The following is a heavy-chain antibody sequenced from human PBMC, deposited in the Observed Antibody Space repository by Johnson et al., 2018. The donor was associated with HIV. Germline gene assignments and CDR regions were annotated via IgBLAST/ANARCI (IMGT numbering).Heavy chain of an antibody. J-gene: IGHJ3*02. CDR2: LKSKTDGGTT. D-gene: IGHD3-10*01. CDR3: GRDLRFNRTVQGRVIISGALDM. Sequence: VQLVESGGGLVKPGGSLRLSCAASGFTFSNAWMSWVRQAPGKGLEWVGRLKSKTDGGTTDYAAPMKGRFTISRDNSKKPLHLQMNSLRTEDTAVYSCGRDLRFNRTVQGRVIISGALDMWGQGTVVHVSS. V-gene: IGHV3-15*01. CDR1: GFTFSNAW.